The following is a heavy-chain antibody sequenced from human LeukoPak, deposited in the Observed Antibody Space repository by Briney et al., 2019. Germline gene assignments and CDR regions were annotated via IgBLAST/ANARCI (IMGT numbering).Heavy chain of an antibody. CDR2: ISSSSSYI. CDR1: GFTFSSYS. V-gene: IGHV3-21*01. CDR3: ARDGGYRGYDADC. Sequence: GGSLRLSCAASGFTFSSYSMNWVRQAPGKGLEWVSSISSSSSYIYYADSVRGRFTISRGNAQNSLFLQMNSLRAEDTAVYYCARDGGYRGYDADCWGQGTLVTVSS. J-gene: IGHJ4*02. D-gene: IGHD5-12*01.